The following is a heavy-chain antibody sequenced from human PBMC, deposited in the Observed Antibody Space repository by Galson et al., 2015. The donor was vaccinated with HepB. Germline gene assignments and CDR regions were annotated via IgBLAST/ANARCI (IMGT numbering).Heavy chain of an antibody. Sequence: SVKVSCKASGYTFTSYAMHWVRQAPGQRLEWMGWINAGNGNTKYSQKFQGRVTITRDTSASTAYMELSGLRSEDTAVYYCARGPRGGVGYYYYGMDVWGQGTTVTVSS. CDR2: INAGNGNT. CDR3: ARGPRGGVGYYYYGMDV. V-gene: IGHV1-3*01. CDR1: GYTFTSYA. D-gene: IGHD3-10*01. J-gene: IGHJ6*02.